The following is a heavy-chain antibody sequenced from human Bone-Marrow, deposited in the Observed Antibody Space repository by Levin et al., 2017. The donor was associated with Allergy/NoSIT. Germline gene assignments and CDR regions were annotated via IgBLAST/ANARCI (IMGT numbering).Heavy chain of an antibody. CDR3: ARIAGNPYFGMDV. V-gene: IGHV5-51*01. CDR1: GYSFTGHW. J-gene: IGHJ6*02. CDR2: IYPSDSDT. Sequence: PGGSLRLSCKPSGYSFTGHWIAWVRHMPGKGLEWMGSIYPSDSDTRYSPSFQGQVTISADKSISTAYLQWSSLKAADTAIYYCARIAGNPYFGMDVWGQGTTVTVSS.